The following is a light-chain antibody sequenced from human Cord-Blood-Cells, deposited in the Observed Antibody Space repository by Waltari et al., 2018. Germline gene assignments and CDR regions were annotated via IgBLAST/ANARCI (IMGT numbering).Light chain of an antibody. Sequence: SYELTQPPSVSVSPGQTASITCPGDKVGEKYAWWYQQKPGQSPVLVIYQDSKRPSGIPERFSGSNSGNKATLTISGTQAMDEADYYCQAWDSSTVVFGGGTKLTVL. J-gene: IGLJ2*01. CDR1: KVGEKY. V-gene: IGLV3-1*01. CDR3: QAWDSSTVV. CDR2: QDS.